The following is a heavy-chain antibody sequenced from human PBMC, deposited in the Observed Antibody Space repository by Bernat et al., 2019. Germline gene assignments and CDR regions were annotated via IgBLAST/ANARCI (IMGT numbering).Heavy chain of an antibody. D-gene: IGHD5-18*01. Sequence: EVQLLESGGGLVQPGGSLRLSCAASGFTFSSYAMSWVRQAPGKGLEWVSSISSSSSYIYYADSVKGRFTISRDNAKNSLYLQMNSLRAEDTAVYYCARAPGGYSYGFFDYWGQGTPVTVSS. J-gene: IGHJ4*02. V-gene: IGHV3-21*01. CDR2: ISSSSSYI. CDR3: ARAPGGYSYGFFDY. CDR1: GFTFSSYA.